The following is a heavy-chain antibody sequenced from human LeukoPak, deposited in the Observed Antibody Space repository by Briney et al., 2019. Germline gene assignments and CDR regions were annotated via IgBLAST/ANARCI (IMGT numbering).Heavy chain of an antibody. J-gene: IGHJ4*02. D-gene: IGHD1-26*01. V-gene: IGHV1-46*01. CDR1: GYTFTSYY. Sequence: ASVKVSCKASGYTFTSYYLHWVRQAPGQGLEGMGMGNPSGGSTSYAQKFPGRVTMTRDPSTTTVYMELSSLRSDDTAVYYCARRHKHYYQIDYWGQGTLVTVSS. CDR3: ARRHKHYYQIDY. CDR2: GNPSGGST.